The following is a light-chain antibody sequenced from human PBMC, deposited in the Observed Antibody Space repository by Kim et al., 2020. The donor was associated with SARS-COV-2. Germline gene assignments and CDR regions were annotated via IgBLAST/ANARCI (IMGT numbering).Light chain of an antibody. J-gene: IGKJ2*01. CDR1: QNIRDN. Sequence: LSVAPGERATLSCRASQNIRDNLAWYQQKTGQAPRLLIYDAATRGTDIPARFSGSGSGTEFTLTISSLQSEDCALYYCQQYNDWRTFGQGTKLEIK. V-gene: IGKV3-15*01. CDR3: QQYNDWRT. CDR2: DAA.